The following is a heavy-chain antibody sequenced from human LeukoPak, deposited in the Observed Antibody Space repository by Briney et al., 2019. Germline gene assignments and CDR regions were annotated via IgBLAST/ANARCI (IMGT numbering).Heavy chain of an antibody. D-gene: IGHD3-3*01. CDR3: ARGITIFGVVIFYFDY. Sequence: PGGSLRLSCAASGFTFSSYSMNWVRQAPGKGLEWVSSISSSSSYIYYADSVKGRFTISRDNAKNSLYLQMNSLRAEDTAVYYCARGITIFGVVIFYFDYWGQGTLVTVSS. CDR2: ISSSSSYI. J-gene: IGHJ4*02. CDR1: GFTFSSYS. V-gene: IGHV3-21*01.